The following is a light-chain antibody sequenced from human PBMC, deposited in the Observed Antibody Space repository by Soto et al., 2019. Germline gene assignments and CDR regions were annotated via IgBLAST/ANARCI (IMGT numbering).Light chain of an antibody. V-gene: IGLV1-51*01. J-gene: IGLJ2*01. CDR3: GTWDSSLSAVV. Sequence: QSVLTQPPSVSAAPGQKVTISCSGSSSNIGNNYVSWYQQFPGTAPKLLIYDNNKRPSGIPDRFSCSKSGTSATLDITGLQTGDEADYYGGTWDSSLSAVVFGGGTKLTVL. CDR1: SSNIGNNY. CDR2: DNN.